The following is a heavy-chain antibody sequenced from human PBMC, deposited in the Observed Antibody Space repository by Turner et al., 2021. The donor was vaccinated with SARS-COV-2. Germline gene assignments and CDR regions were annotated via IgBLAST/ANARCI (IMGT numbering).Heavy chain of an antibody. J-gene: IGHJ5*02. CDR1: GYTFSGYY. Sequence: QVQLVQSGPDVKKPGASVSVACNASGYTFSGYYMHWVRQAPGQGLGWMGWINPNGGGTNYAQKFQGRVTMTSDTSISTAYMELSRLRSDETAVYYCARGPRGYDFWSGYPNWFDPWGQGTLVTVSS. CDR3: ARGPRGYDFWSGYPNWFDP. CDR2: INPNGGGT. D-gene: IGHD3-3*01. V-gene: IGHV1-2*02.